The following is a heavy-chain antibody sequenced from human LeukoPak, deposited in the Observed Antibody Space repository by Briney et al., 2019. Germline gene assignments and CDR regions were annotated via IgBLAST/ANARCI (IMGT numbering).Heavy chain of an antibody. J-gene: IGHJ4*02. Sequence: ASVKVACKASGHTFTSYDINWVRQATGQGLEWMGWMNPNSGSTGYAQKFQGRVTMTRNTSISTAYMELSSLRSEDTAVYYCARGSGSYFHFDYWGQGTLVTVSS. CDR3: ARGSGSYFHFDY. CDR1: GHTFTSYD. CDR2: MNPNSGST. V-gene: IGHV1-8*01. D-gene: IGHD1-26*01.